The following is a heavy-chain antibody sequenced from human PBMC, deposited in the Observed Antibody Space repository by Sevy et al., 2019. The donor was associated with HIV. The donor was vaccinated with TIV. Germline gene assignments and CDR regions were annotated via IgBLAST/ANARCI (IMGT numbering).Heavy chain of an antibody. CDR3: ARDADWSLNY. CDR2: ISHDTTDK. V-gene: IGHV3-30*04. Sequence: GGSLRLSCAASGFTFSDYVMHWVRQAPGKGLEWLARISHDTTDKYYADSLKGRFTISRDNSKNTLYLQMNSLRHEDTAVYHCARDADWSLNYWGQGTLVTVSS. D-gene: IGHD3-9*01. CDR1: GFTFSDYV. J-gene: IGHJ4*02.